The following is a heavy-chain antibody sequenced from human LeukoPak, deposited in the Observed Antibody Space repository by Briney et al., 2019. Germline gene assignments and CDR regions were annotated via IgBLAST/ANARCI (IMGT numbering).Heavy chain of an antibody. Sequence: GGSLRLSCAASGFTFSSYSMNWVRQAPGKGLEWVSSISSSSSYIYYADSVKGRFTISRDNAKNSLYLQTNSLRAEDTAVYYCARDLGAAVNLDYWGQGTLVTVSS. CDR1: GFTFSSYS. D-gene: IGHD3-16*01. V-gene: IGHV3-21*01. CDR2: ISSSSSYI. CDR3: ARDLGAAVNLDY. J-gene: IGHJ4*02.